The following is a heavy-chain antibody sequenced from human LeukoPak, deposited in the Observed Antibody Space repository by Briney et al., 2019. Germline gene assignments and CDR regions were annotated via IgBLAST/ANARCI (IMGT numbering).Heavy chain of an antibody. Sequence: GGSLRLSCAASGFTFSSYGMHWVRQAPGKGLEWVAVISYDGSNKYYADSVKGRFTISRDNSKNTLYLQMNGLRAEDTAVYYCAKDSSSWRSGYFDYWGQGTLVTVSS. D-gene: IGHD6-13*01. CDR2: ISYDGSNK. J-gene: IGHJ4*02. CDR1: GFTFSSYG. V-gene: IGHV3-30*18. CDR3: AKDSSSWRSGYFDY.